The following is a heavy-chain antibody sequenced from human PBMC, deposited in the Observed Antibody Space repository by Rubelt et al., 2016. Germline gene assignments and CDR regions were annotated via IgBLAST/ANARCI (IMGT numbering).Heavy chain of an antibody. CDR3: ARDGYSSGSS. CDR1: GGSISSYY. CDR2: IYYSGST. Sequence: QVQLQESGPGLVKPSETLSLTCTVSGGSISSYYWSWIRQPPGKGLEWIGYIYYSGSTNYNPSLKSRVTISVDTSKNQFSLKLSSVTVADTAVYYCARDGYSSGSSWGQGTLVTVSS. D-gene: IGHD6-19*01. J-gene: IGHJ5*02. V-gene: IGHV4-59*12.